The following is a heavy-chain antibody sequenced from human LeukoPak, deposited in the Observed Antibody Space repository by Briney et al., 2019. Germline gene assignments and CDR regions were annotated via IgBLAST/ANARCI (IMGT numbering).Heavy chain of an antibody. Sequence: SETLSLTCTVSGGSLSSYYWSWIRQPPGKALECLGYIYYSESTNYNPSLKSRVTISVETSKNQFSLKLSSVTAADAAVYYCARLDVVVVPAVHGWFDPWGQGTLVTVSS. CDR1: GGSLSSYY. V-gene: IGHV4-59*08. J-gene: IGHJ5*02. D-gene: IGHD2-2*01. CDR2: IYYSEST. CDR3: ARLDVVVVPAVHGWFDP.